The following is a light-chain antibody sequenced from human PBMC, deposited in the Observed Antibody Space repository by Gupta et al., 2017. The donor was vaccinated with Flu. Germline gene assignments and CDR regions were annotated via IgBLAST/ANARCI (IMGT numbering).Light chain of an antibody. Sequence: SALPQPASVSGAPGQSITISSTGTSSDVGGYNYVSWYQQHPGKAPKLMIYEVSNRPSGVSNRFSGSKSGNTASLTISGLQAEDEADYYCSSETSSSTDLVFGGGTKLTVL. V-gene: IGLV2-14*01. J-gene: IGLJ3*02. CDR2: EVS. CDR3: SSETSSSTDLV. CDR1: SSDVGGYNY.